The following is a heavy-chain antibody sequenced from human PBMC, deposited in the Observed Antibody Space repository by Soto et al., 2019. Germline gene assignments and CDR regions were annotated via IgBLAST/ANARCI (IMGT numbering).Heavy chain of an antibody. CDR1: GFTFSNAW. V-gene: IGHV3-15*07. J-gene: IGHJ3*02. D-gene: IGHD2-8*01. CDR2: IKSKTDGGTT. Sequence: KPGGSLRLSCAASGFTFSNAWMNWVRQAPGKGLEWAGRIKSKTDGGTTDYAAPVKGRFTISRDDSKNTLYLQMNSLKTEDTAVYYCTTDPVCTNGVCYTPLEDAFDIWGQGTMVTVSS. CDR3: TTDPVCTNGVCYTPLEDAFDI.